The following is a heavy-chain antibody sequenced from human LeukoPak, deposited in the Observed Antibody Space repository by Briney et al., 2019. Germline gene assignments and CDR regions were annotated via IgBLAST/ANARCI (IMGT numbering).Heavy chain of an antibody. V-gene: IGHV3-23*01. J-gene: IGHJ3*02. CDR2: ISGSGGST. Sequence: GGSLRLSCAASGFTFSSYAMNWVRQAPGQGLEWVSTISGSGGSTNYADSVKGRFTISRDNSKNTLYLQMNSLRAEDTAVYYCAARIAAVLYAFDIWGQGTMVTVSS. CDR3: AARIAAVLYAFDI. D-gene: IGHD6-13*01. CDR1: GFTFSSYA.